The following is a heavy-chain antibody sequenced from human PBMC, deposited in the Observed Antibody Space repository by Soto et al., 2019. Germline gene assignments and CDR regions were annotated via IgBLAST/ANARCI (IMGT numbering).Heavy chain of an antibody. J-gene: IGHJ4*02. Sequence: QVQLQESGPGLVKPSETLSLTCTVSGGSISSYYWSWIRQPPGKGLEWIGYIYYSGSTNYNPSLKSRVTISVDTSKNQFSLKLSSVTAADTAVYYCARAGPYSVGSGYYRTGYFDYWGQGTLVTVSS. CDR2: IYYSGST. CDR3: ARAGPYSVGSGYYRTGYFDY. D-gene: IGHD3-3*01. CDR1: GGSISSYY. V-gene: IGHV4-59*01.